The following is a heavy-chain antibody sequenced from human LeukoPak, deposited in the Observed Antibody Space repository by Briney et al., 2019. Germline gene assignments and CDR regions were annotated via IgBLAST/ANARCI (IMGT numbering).Heavy chain of an antibody. CDR3: ARGGSGSYYDY. D-gene: IGHD3-10*01. V-gene: IGHV1-18*01. J-gene: IGHJ4*02. CDR2: ISAYNGDT. Sequence: ASVKVSCKASGYTFTSHGITWVRQAPGQGFEWMRWISAYNGDTKYPETSQVRVTLTTDTSTNTVYMELRNLKSDDTAVYYCARGGSGSYYDYWGQGTLITVSS. CDR1: GYTFTSHG.